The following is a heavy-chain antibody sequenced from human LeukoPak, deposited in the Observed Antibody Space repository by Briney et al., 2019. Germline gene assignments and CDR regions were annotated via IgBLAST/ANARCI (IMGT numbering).Heavy chain of an antibody. D-gene: IGHD6-6*01. CDR2: ISYDGSNK. V-gene: IGHV3-30-3*01. Sequence: GGSLRLSCAASGFTFSSYAMHWVRQAPGKGLEWVAVISYDGSNKYYADSVKGRFTISRDNSKNTLYLQMNSLRAEDTAVYYCATSSSAYYYYYGMDVWSQGTTVTVSS. CDR3: ATSSSAYYYYYGMDV. J-gene: IGHJ6*02. CDR1: GFTFSSYA.